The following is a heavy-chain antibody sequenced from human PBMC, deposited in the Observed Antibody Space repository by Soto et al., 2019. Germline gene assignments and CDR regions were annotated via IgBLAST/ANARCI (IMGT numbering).Heavy chain of an antibody. CDR2: INPSTGDT. J-gene: IGHJ4*02. Sequence: GASVKVSCKASGYNLITHYMHWVRQAPGQGPEWMGVINPSTGDTSYAQKFQGRVTMARDTYTSTVYMELGNLRYDDTAVYFCARDFGEVSTTWVGYLEFWGQGTPVTVS. D-gene: IGHD3-3*01. V-gene: IGHV1-46*01. CDR3: ARDFGEVSTTWVGYLEF. CDR1: GYNLITHY.